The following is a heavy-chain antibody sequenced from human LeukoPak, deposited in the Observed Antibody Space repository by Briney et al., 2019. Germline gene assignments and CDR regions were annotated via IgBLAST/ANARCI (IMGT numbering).Heavy chain of an antibody. CDR3: ARVRRITIFGVVTDNWFDP. Sequence: GSLRLSCAASGFTFSSYWMHWVRQAPGKGLVWVSRINSDGSSTSYADSVKGRFTISRDNAKNTLYLQMNSLRAEDTAVYYCARVRRITIFGVVTDNWFDPWGQGTLVTVSS. V-gene: IGHV3-74*01. J-gene: IGHJ5*02. CDR2: INSDGSST. CDR1: GFTFSSYW. D-gene: IGHD3-3*01.